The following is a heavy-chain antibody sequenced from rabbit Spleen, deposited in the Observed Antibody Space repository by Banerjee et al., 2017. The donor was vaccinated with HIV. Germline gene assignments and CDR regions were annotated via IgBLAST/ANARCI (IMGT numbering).Heavy chain of an antibody. CDR2: IVVGSGGFT. J-gene: IGHJ6*01. CDR1: GIDLSTDAY. CDR3: ARNIGGGDSGYAL. Sequence: QEQLVESGGGLVRPGGTLTLTCKASGIDLSTDAYMCWVRQPPGKGLEWIACIVVGSGGFTYYANWAKGRFTISKTSSTTVTLQMTSLTVADTATYFCARNIGGGDSGYALWGPGTLVTVS. D-gene: IGHD1-1*01. V-gene: IGHV1S45*01.